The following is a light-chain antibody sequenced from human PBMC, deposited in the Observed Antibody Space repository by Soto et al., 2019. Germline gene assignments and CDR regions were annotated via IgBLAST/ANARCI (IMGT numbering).Light chain of an antibody. CDR1: SSDVGGHNY. Sequence: QSALTQPASVSGSPGQSITISCTGTSSDVGGHNYVSCYQQHPGKAPKVMIYEVTNRPSGVSNRFSGSKSGNTASLTISGLQAEDEADYYCLSYSSSTSPYVLGTATKLTVL. CDR2: EVT. V-gene: IGLV2-14*01. CDR3: LSYSSSTSPYV. J-gene: IGLJ1*01.